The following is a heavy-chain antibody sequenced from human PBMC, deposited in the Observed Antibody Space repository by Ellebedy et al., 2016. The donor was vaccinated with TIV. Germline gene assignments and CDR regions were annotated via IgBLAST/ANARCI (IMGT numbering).Heavy chain of an antibody. V-gene: IGHV3-7*03. CDR2: IKDDGSEK. CDR1: GFTFSSYW. Sequence: GGSLRLSXAASGFTFSSYWMTWVRQAPGKGPEWVANIKDDGSEKHYVDSVKGRFTISRDNAKNSLFLQMNSLRAEDTAVYYCARDPGIIWGQGTLVTVSS. D-gene: IGHD1-14*01. CDR3: ARDPGII. J-gene: IGHJ4*02.